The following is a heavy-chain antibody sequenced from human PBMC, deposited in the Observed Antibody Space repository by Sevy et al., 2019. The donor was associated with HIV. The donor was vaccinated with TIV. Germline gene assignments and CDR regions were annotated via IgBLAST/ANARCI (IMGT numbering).Heavy chain of an antibody. J-gene: IGHJ4*02. V-gene: IGHV4-59*01. Sequence: SENLSLTCTVSGGSISSFYWNWIRQSPGKGLEWIGYISYSGSTNYNPSLKSRVTISVDTSKNQFSLKPSSVTAADTAVYYCARGIFSYGYWREFDYWGQGNLVTVSS. D-gene: IGHD5-18*01. CDR3: ARGIFSYGYWREFDY. CDR2: ISYSGST. CDR1: GGSISSFY.